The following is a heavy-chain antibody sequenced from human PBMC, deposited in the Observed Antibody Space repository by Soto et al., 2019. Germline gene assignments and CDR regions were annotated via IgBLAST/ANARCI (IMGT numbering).Heavy chain of an antibody. Sequence: QVQLQESGPGLVKPSQTLSLTCTVSGGSISSDGYYWSWIRQHPGKGLEWIGYIYYSGSTYYNPSLKSRVTISVDTSKNQFSLKLSSVTAADTAVYYCARDRRGYSYDYYYGMDVWGQGTTVTVSS. CDR2: IYYSGST. CDR1: GGSISSDGYY. D-gene: IGHD5-18*01. V-gene: IGHV4-31*03. CDR3: ARDRRGYSYDYYYGMDV. J-gene: IGHJ6*02.